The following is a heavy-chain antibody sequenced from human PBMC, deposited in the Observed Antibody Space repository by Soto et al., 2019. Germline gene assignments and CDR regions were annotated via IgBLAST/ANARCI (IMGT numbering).Heavy chain of an antibody. CDR2: VSHDGRNT. CDR3: AKGGRQWLVTSDFNY. V-gene: IGHV3-30*18. D-gene: IGHD6-19*01. CDR1: GFTFSDYA. Sequence: ESGGGVVQPGRSLRLSCAASGFTFSDYAMHWVRQAPGKGLEWVAVVSHDGRNTHYADSVKGRFTISRDSSKNTVSLEMTRLRAGDTAVYYCAKGGRQWLVTSDFNYWGQGALVTVSS. J-gene: IGHJ4*02.